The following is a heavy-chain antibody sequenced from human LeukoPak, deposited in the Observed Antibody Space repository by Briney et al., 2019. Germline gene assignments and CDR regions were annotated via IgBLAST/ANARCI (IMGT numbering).Heavy chain of an antibody. D-gene: IGHD2-2*01. CDR1: AFIFSGHW. CDR3: ARDIVVVPAATDGFSDY. CDR2: IKEDGSER. V-gene: IGHV3-7*01. J-gene: IGHJ4*02. Sequence: GGSLRLSCEGSAFIFSGHWMNWVRQTPGKGLEWVASIKEDGSERQYVDSVKGRFSISRDNSKNTLYLQMNSLGAEDTAVYYCARDIVVVPAATDGFSDYWGQGTLVTVSS.